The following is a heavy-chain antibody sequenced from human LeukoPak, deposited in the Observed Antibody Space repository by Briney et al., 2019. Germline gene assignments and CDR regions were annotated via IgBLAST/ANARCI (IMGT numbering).Heavy chain of an antibody. V-gene: IGHV4-34*01. J-gene: IGHJ4*02. CDR1: GGSFSGYY. CDR2: IHHSGST. CDR3: ARGGYYDSSGYPDY. Sequence: PSETLSLTCAVYGGSFSGYYWSWIRQPPGKGLEWIGEIHHSGSTNYNPSLKSRVTISVDTSKNQFSLKLSSVTAADTAVYYCARGGYYDSSGYPDYWGQGTLVTVSS. D-gene: IGHD3-22*01.